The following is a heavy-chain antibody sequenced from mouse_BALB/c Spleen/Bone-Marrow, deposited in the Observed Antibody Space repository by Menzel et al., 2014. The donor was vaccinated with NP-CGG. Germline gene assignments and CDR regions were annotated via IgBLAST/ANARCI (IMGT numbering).Heavy chain of an antibody. J-gene: IGHJ4*01. CDR2: ISSGGGST. Sequence: EVQVVESGGGLVKPGGSLKLSCAASGFAFSSYDMSWVRQTPEKRLEWVAYISSGGGSTYYPDTVKGRFTISGDNAKNTLYLQMSSLKSEDTAMYYCARPLYYYGSSPFYAMDYWGQGTSVTVSS. CDR1: GFAFSSYD. D-gene: IGHD1-1*01. CDR3: ARPLYYYGSSPFYAMDY. V-gene: IGHV5-12-1*01.